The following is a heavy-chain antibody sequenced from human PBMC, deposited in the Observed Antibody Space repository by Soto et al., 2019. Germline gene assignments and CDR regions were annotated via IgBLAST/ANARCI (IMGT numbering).Heavy chain of an antibody. CDR2: IIPIFGTA. CDR3: ARDALGRLHLYGMDV. D-gene: IGHD3-16*01. Sequence: ASVKVSCRASGGTFISYAISWVRQAPGQGLEWMGGIIPIFGTANYAQKFQGRVTITADESTSTAYMELSSLRSEDTAVYYCARDALGRLHLYGMDVWAQATTVTVSS. CDR1: GGTFISYA. V-gene: IGHV1-69*13. J-gene: IGHJ6*02.